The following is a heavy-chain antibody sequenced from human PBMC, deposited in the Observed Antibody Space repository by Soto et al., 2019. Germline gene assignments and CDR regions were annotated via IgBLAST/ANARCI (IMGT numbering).Heavy chain of an antibody. V-gene: IGHV3-48*02. CDR1: GFTFSSYS. D-gene: IGHD3-22*01. CDR2: ISSSSSTV. CDR3: ARGKWLLRTGFDY. Sequence: PGGSLRLSCAASGFTFSSYSMNWVRQAPGKGLEWVSYISSSSSTVYYADSVKGRFTISRDNAKNSLYLQMNSLRDEDTAVYYCARGKWLLRTGFDYWGQGTLVTVPQ. J-gene: IGHJ4*02.